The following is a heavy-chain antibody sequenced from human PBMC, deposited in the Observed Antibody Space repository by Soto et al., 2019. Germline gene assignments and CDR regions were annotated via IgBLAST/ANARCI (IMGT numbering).Heavy chain of an antibody. D-gene: IGHD3-22*01. CDR2: ISAYNGNT. CDR3: ARCYYDSSGYYQGDWFDP. V-gene: IGHV1-18*01. Sequence: DSVKVSCRASGYTVTSYGISWVRQAPGQGLEWMGWISAYNGNTNYAQKLQGRVTMTTDTSTSTAYMELRSLRSDDTAVYYCARCYYDSSGYYQGDWFDPWGQGTLVTV. J-gene: IGHJ5*02. CDR1: GYTVTSYG.